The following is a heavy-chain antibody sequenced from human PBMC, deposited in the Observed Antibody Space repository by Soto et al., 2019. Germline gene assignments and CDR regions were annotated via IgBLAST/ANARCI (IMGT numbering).Heavy chain of an antibody. D-gene: IGHD1-26*01. Sequence: EVQLVESGGGLVQPGGSLRLSCAASGFTFSSYSMNWVRQAPGKGLEWVSYISSTSTYIFYADSLKGRFTISRDNAKNSLYLQMNSLRAEDTAVYYCARQRDGREGDYWGRGTLVTVSS. V-gene: IGHV3-21*05. J-gene: IGHJ4*02. CDR3: ARQRDGREGDY. CDR2: ISSTSTYI. CDR1: GFTFSSYS.